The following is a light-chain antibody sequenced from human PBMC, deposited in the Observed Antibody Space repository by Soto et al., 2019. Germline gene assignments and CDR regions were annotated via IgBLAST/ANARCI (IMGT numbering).Light chain of an antibody. CDR2: AAS. CDR3: QQSYNPPYT. J-gene: IGKJ2*01. Sequence: DIQMTQSPSSLSASVRDRVTITCRASQSIRSHLNWYQERPGKAPKLLIYAASSLQSGVRSRFHGTGAGTDFTLPISSLQPEDFATYYCQQSYNPPYTFGQGTKLEIK. V-gene: IGKV1-39*01. CDR1: QSIRSH.